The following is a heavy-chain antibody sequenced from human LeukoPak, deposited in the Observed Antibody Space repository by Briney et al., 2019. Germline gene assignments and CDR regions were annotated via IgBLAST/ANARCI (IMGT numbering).Heavy chain of an antibody. CDR3: ARLLVGPTGHFDY. V-gene: IGHV1-18*01. CDR2: GDP. CDR1: GYTFGTYT. Sequence: ASVKVSCKASGYTFGTYTIIWVRQAPGQGLEWLGWGDPVHAQNLQGRVTMTTDTSTSTAYMEVRSLTSDDTAVYYCARLLVGPTGHFDYWGQGTLVTVSS. D-gene: IGHD1-26*01. J-gene: IGHJ4*02.